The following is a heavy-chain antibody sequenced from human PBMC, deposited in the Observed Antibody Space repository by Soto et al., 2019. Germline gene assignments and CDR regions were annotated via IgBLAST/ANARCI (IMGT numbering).Heavy chain of an antibody. CDR2: IWDDGSNK. Sequence: QVQLVESGGGVVQPGRSLRLSCVAFGFTFSSYGIHWVRQAPGKGLEWVAVIWDDGSNKYYADSVKGRFTISRDNSKNTLYLQMNSLRPEDTAVYYCARPPVPKIYWYFDLWGRGTLVTVSS. J-gene: IGHJ2*01. CDR1: GFTFSSYG. CDR3: ARPPVPKIYWYFDL. V-gene: IGHV3-33*01. D-gene: IGHD6-6*01.